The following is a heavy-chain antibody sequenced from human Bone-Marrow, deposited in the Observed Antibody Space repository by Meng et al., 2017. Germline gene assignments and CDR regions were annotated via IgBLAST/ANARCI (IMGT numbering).Heavy chain of an antibody. J-gene: IGHJ4*02. Sequence: GESLKISWKGSGYSFTSYWIGWVRQMPGKGLEWMGIIYPGDSDTRYSPSFQGQVTISADKSISTAYLQWSSLKASDTAMYYCARPYYYDSSGYYCWYYFDYWGQGTLVTVSS. CDR3: ARPYYYDSSGYYCWYYFDY. D-gene: IGHD3-22*01. V-gene: IGHV5-51*01. CDR1: GYSFTSYW. CDR2: IYPGDSDT.